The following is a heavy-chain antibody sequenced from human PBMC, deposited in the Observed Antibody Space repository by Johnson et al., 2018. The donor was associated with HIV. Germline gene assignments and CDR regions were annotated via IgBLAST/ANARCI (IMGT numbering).Heavy chain of an antibody. CDR1: GFTFADYA. J-gene: IGHJ3*02. CDR3: AKVLEVGATKVDAFDI. CDR2: ISWNSGSI. D-gene: IGHD1-26*01. V-gene: IGHV3-9*01. Sequence: VQLVESGGGLVQPGRSLRLSCAASGFTFADYAMHWVRQAPGKGLEWVSGISWNSGSIGYADSVKGRFTISRDNAKNSLYLQMNSLRAEETALYYCAKVLEVGATKVDAFDIWGQGTLVTVSS.